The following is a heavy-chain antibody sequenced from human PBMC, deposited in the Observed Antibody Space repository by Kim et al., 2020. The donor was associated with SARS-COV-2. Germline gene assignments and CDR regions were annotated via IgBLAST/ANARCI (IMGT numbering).Heavy chain of an antibody. CDR2: ISYDGSNK. CDR3: ARGVSRAMIVVSGFDY. D-gene: IGHD3-22*01. Sequence: GGSLRLSCAASGFTFSSYAMHWVRQAPGKGLEWVAVISYDGSNKYYADSVKGRFTISRDNSKNTLYLQMNSLRAEDTAVYYCARGVSRAMIVVSGFDYWGQGTLVTVSS. V-gene: IGHV3-30-3*01. CDR1: GFTFSSYA. J-gene: IGHJ4*02.